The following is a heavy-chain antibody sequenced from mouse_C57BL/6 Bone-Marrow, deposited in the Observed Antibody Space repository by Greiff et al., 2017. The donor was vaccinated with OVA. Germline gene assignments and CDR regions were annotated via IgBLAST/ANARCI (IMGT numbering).Heavy chain of an antibody. J-gene: IGHJ2*01. CDR1: GYTFTSYW. CDR2: IDPSDSYT. Sequence: VQLQQSGAELVKPGASVKLSCKASGYTFTSYWMQWVKQRPGQGLEWIGEIDPSDSYTNYNQKFQGKATLTVDTSSSTAYMQLSSLTSEDSAVYYCARNYYGSGYWGQGTTLTVSS. V-gene: IGHV1-50*01. CDR3: ARNYYGSGY. D-gene: IGHD1-1*01.